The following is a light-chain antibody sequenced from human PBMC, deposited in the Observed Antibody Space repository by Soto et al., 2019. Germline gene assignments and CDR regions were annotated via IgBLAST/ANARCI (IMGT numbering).Light chain of an antibody. CDR2: DTS. CDR3: QHYVNWPLT. V-gene: IGKV3-15*01. CDR1: QGIGDT. Sequence: EIVMTQSPATLSVSPGEGPTISWRASQGIGDTLAWYQQKPGQTPRLLIYDTSIRATGVPARFSGSRSGAEFTLTISSLQSEDFAVYYCQHYVNWPLTFGGGTKVDIK. J-gene: IGKJ4*01.